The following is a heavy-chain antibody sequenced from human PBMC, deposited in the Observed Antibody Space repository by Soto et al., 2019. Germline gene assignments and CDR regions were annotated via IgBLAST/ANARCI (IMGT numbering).Heavy chain of an antibody. V-gene: IGHV3-30-3*01. D-gene: IGHD3-3*01. CDR2: ISYDGSNK. CDR3: ARPLSIGDFGVVKGGDWFDP. Sequence: GGSLRLSCAASGFTFSSYAMHWVRQAPGKGLEWVAVISYDGSNKYYADSVKGRFTISRDNSKNTLYLQMNSLRAEDTAVYYCARPLSIGDFGVVKGGDWFDPWGQGTLVTVSS. CDR1: GFTFSSYA. J-gene: IGHJ5*02.